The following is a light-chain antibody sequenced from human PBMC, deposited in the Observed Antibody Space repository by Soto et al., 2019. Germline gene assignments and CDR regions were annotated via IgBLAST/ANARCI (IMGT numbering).Light chain of an antibody. J-gene: IGKJ1*01. Sequence: IQLTQSPSSLSAYVGDRVTITCRASQGISSYLAWYQQKPGKAPKLLIYAASTLQSGVPSRFSGSGSGTDFTLTISSLQPEDFATYYCQKLNSYPRWTFGQGTKVEIK. CDR1: QGISSY. V-gene: IGKV1-9*01. CDR3: QKLNSYPRWT. CDR2: AAS.